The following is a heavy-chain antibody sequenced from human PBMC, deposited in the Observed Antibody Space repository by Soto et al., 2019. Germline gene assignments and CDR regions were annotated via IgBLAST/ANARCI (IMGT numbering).Heavy chain of an antibody. V-gene: IGHV3-33*01. CDR1: GFTFSSYG. Sequence: GSLRLSCAASGFTFSSYGMHWVRQAPGKGLEWVAVIWYDGSNKYYADSVKGRFTISRDNSKNTLYLQMNSLRAEDTAVYYCARDPVSGWFFDYWGQGTLVTVSS. CDR2: IWYDGSNK. CDR3: ARDPVSGWFFDY. D-gene: IGHD6-19*01. J-gene: IGHJ4*02.